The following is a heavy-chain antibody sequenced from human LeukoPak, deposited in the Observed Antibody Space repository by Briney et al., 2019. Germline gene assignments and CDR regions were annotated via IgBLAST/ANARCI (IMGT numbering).Heavy chain of an antibody. Sequence: SETLSLTCAVYGGSFSGYYWSWIRQPPGKGLEWIGEINHSGSASYNPSLKSRVTMSVDTSKNQFSLKLSSVTAADTAVYYCASIDFWSDYWGQGTLVTVSP. J-gene: IGHJ4*02. CDR3: ASIDFWSDY. V-gene: IGHV4-34*01. CDR2: INHSGSA. CDR1: GGSFSGYY. D-gene: IGHD3-3*01.